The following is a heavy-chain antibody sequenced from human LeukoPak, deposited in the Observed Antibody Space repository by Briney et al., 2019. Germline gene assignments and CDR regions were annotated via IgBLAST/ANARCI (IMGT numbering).Heavy chain of an antibody. Sequence: SETLSLTCTVSGDSISSGEYYWSWIRQPAGKGLEWIVRISSSWSTNYNPSLKSRVTISVDTSKNQFSLKLSYVTAADTAVYYCARDAAAGGIAVAGIFDPWGQGTLVPVSS. V-gene: IGHV4-61*02. CDR2: ISSSWST. CDR3: ARDAAAGGIAVAGIFDP. J-gene: IGHJ5*02. D-gene: IGHD6-19*01. CDR1: GDSISSGEYY.